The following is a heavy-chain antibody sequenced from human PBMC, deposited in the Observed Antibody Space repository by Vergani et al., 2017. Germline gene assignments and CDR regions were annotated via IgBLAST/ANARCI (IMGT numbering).Heavy chain of an antibody. V-gene: IGHV1-18*01. CDR1: GYTFTSYG. Sequence: QVQLVQSGVEVKKPGASVKVSCKASGYTFTSYGISWVRQAPGQGLEWMGWINTYNCNTNYAQKVQGRVTMTTAKSTSTAYMERRSLRSDDTAVYYCARDLRMTPFYGLDVWGQGTTVTVSS. D-gene: IGHD2-8*01. CDR3: ARDLRMTPFYGLDV. CDR2: INTYNCNT. J-gene: IGHJ6*02.